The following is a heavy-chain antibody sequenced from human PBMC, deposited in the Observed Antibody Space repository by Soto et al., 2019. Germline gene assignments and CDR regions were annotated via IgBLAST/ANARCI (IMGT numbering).Heavy chain of an antibody. CDR2: ISEDGSRA. CDR3: TRGPRPSSVGTGAF. Sequence: PGGSLRLSCTASGFTFSMYWMHWVRQVPGKGPEWVSRISEDGSRADYADSVKGRFTISRDNAKNTLYLEMHVLRADDTAVYYCTRGPRPSSVGTGAFWGQGTPVTVSS. J-gene: IGHJ4*02. V-gene: IGHV3-74*01. CDR1: GFTFSMYW. D-gene: IGHD3-10*01.